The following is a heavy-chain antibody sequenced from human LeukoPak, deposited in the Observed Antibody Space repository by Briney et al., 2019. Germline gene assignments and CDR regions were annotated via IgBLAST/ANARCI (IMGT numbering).Heavy chain of an antibody. D-gene: IGHD2-2*01. CDR3: VRDGLRGGSCSSTSCYPPGNWFDP. J-gene: IGHJ5*02. CDR2: ISAYNGNT. Sequence: ASVKVSCKASGYTFTSYGISWVRQAPGQGLEWMGWISAYNGNTNYAQKLQGRVTMTTDTSTSTAYMELRSLRSDDTAVYYCVRDGLRGGSCSSTSCYPPGNWFDPWGQGTLVTVSS. CDR1: GYTFTSYG. V-gene: IGHV1-18*01.